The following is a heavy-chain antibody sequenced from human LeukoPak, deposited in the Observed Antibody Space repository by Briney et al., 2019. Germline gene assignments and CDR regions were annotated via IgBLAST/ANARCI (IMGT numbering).Heavy chain of an antibody. Sequence: SETLSLTCTVSADSFTNTNYYWAWVRQPPGKGLEWLGSVHYSGTTYYNPSLKSRVTISVDTSKNQFSLRLSSVTAADTAVYYCARADYYYGMDVWGQGTTVTVSS. CDR3: ARADYYYGMDV. CDR2: VHYSGTT. V-gene: IGHV4-39*01. CDR1: ADSFTNTNYY. J-gene: IGHJ6*02.